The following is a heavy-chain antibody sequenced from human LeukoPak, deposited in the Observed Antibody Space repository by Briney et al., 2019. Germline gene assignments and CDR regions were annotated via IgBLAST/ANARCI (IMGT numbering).Heavy chain of an antibody. J-gene: IGHJ4*02. V-gene: IGHV1-2*02. Sequence: GASVKVSCKASGYTFTGYYMHWVRQAPGQGLEWMGWINPNSGGTNYAQKFQGRVTMTRDTSISTAYMELSRLRSDDTAVYYCARVPTYYYDSRGYYPFDYWGQGTLVTVSS. D-gene: IGHD3-22*01. CDR3: ARVPTYYYDSRGYYPFDY. CDR2: INPNSGGT. CDR1: GYTFTGYY.